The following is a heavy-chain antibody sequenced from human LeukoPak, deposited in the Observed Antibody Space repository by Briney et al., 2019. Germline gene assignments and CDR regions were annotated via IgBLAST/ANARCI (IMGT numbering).Heavy chain of an antibody. J-gene: IGHJ3*02. CDR2: ISGSGGST. CDR1: GFTFSSYA. V-gene: IGHV3-23*01. Sequence: GGSLRLSCAASGFTFSSYAMSWVRQAPGKGLEWVSAISGSGGSTYYADSVKGRFTISRDNSKNTLYLQMNSLRAEDAAVYYCAKDVYYYDSSGYSAFDIWGQRTMVTVSS. CDR3: AKDVYYYDSSGYSAFDI. D-gene: IGHD3-22*01.